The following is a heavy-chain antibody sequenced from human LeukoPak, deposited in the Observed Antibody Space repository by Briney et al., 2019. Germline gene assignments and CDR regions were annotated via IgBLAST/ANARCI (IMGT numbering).Heavy chain of an antibody. CDR1: GYSISSGYY. D-gene: IGHD6-13*01. CDR3: ARVRITAAGLTAAGLNYFDY. CDR2: IYHSGST. J-gene: IGHJ4*02. Sequence: SETLSLTCTVSGYSISSGYYWGWIRQPPGKGLEWIRSIYHSGSTYYNPSLKNRVTISVDTSKNQFSLKVSSVTAADTAVYYCARVRITAAGLTAAGLNYFDYWGQGTLVTVSS. V-gene: IGHV4-38-2*02.